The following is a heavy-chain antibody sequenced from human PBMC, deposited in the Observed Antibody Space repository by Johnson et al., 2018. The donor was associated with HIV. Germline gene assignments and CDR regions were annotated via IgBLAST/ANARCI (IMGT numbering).Heavy chain of an antibody. CDR2: INQDGSEK. Sequence: VQLVESGGGLVQPGGSLRLSCAAPGFTFSFYCMNWVRQAPGKGLEWVANINQDGSEKYYADSVKGRFTISRDNSKYTVYLQMNSLTPEDSALYYCARDGEWELEDAFDIWGQGTMVTVSS. V-gene: IGHV3-7*01. J-gene: IGHJ3*02. CDR1: GFTFSFYC. D-gene: IGHD1-26*01. CDR3: ARDGEWELEDAFDI.